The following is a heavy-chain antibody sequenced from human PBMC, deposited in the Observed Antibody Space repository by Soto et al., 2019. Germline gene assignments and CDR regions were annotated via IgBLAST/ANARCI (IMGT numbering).Heavy chain of an antibody. CDR3: ARGIEAAPYDY. J-gene: IGHJ4*02. CDR1: GGTFSSYA. CDR2: IIPIFGTA. V-gene: IGHV1-69*06. Sequence: ASVKVSCRASGGTFSSYAISWVRQAPGQGLEWMGGIIPIFGTANYAQKFQGRVTITADKSTSTAYMELSSLRSEDTAVYYCARGIEAAPYDYWGQGTLVTVSS. D-gene: IGHD6-13*01.